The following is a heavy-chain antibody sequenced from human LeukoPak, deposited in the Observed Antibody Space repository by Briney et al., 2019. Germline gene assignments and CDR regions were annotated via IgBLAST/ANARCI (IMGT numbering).Heavy chain of an antibody. D-gene: IGHD6-19*01. CDR2: ISGSGGST. Sequence: GGSLRLSCAASGFTFSSYAMSWVHQAPGKGLERVPAISGSGGSTYYADSVKGRFTISRDNSKNTLYLQMNSLRAEDTAVYYCAKGYSSGVIDYWGQGTLVTVSS. CDR1: GFTFSSYA. J-gene: IGHJ4*02. V-gene: IGHV3-23*01. CDR3: AKGYSSGVIDY.